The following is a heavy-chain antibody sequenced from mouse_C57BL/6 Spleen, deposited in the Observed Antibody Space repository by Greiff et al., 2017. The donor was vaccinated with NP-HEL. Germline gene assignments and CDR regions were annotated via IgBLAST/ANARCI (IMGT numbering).Heavy chain of an antibody. V-gene: IGHV5-4*01. CDR3: ARDYYGSEGFDY. D-gene: IGHD1-1*01. CDR1: GFTFSSYA. Sequence: EVKLVESGGGLVKPGGSLKLSCAASGFTFSSYAMSWVRQTPEKRLEWVATISDGGSYTYYPDNVKGRFTISRDNAKNNLYLQMSHLKSEDTAMYYCARDYYGSEGFDYWGQGTTLTVSS. CDR2: ISDGGSYT. J-gene: IGHJ2*01.